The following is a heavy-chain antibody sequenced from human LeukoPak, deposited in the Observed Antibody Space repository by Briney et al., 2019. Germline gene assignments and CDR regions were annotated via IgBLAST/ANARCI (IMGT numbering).Heavy chain of an antibody. CDR2: INPNSGGT. Sequence: ASVKVSCMASGYTFTGYYMHWVRQAPGQGHEWMGWINPNSGGTNYAQKFQGRVTMTRDTSISTAYMELSRLRSDDTAVYYCARRVLQNYSYYGMDVWGQGTTVTVSS. CDR3: ARRVLQNYSYYGMDV. D-gene: IGHD4/OR15-4a*01. V-gene: IGHV1-2*02. CDR1: GYTFTGYY. J-gene: IGHJ6*02.